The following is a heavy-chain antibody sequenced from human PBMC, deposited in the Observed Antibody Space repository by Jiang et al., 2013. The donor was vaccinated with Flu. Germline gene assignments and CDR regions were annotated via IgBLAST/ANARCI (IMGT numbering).Heavy chain of an antibody. V-gene: IGHV4-59*01. J-gene: IGHJ4*01. CDR2: VDYSGNT. Sequence: GPGLVKPSETLSLTCTVSGGSINSYYWSWIRQPPGKGLEWIGYVDYSGNTKFNPSLESRVIMSVGTSRNQFSLNLSSVTAADTAVYYCARYYCDGGWCYHFDYWG. CDR1: GGSINSYY. D-gene: IGHD2-15*01. CDR3: ARYYCDGGWCYHFDY.